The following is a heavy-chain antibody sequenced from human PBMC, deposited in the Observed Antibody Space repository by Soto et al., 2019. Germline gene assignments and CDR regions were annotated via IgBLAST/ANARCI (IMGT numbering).Heavy chain of an antibody. J-gene: IGHJ4*02. CDR1: GFTFSSYG. CDR3: AKDLYDYVWGSYRQGADY. V-gene: IGHV3-30*18. Sequence: QVQLVESGGGVVQPGRSLRLSCAASGFTFSSYGIHWVRQAPGKGLEWVAVISYDGSNKYYADSVKGRFTISRDNSKNTLYLQMNSLRAEDTAVYYCAKDLYDYVWGSYRQGADYWGQGTLVTVSS. CDR2: ISYDGSNK. D-gene: IGHD3-16*02.